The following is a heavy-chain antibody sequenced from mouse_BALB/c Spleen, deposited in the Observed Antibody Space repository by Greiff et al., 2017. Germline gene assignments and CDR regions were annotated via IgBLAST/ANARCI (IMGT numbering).Heavy chain of an antibody. CDR2: IWSGGST. Sequence: QVQLQQSGPGLVRPSQSLSITCTVSGFSLTSYGVHWVRQSPGKGLEWLGVIWSGGSTDYNAAFISRLSISKDNSKSQVFFKMNSLQADDTAIYYCARKPYGSSYWYFDVWGAGTTVTVSS. V-gene: IGHV2-4-1*01. CDR3: ARKPYGSSYWYFDV. CDR1: GFSLTSYG. D-gene: IGHD1-1*01. J-gene: IGHJ1*01.